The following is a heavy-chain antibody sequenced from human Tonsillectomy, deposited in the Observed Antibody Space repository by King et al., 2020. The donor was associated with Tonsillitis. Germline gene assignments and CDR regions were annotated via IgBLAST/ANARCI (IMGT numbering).Heavy chain of an antibody. Sequence: VQLVQSGAEVKKPGASVKVSFKASGYTFTGYYIHWVRQAPGQGLEWMGWIHPNSGGPNYAQRFQGRVTMTRDTSIRIAYMELSRLRSDDTAVYYCARDLGYSGYDGAFNIWGQGTMVTVSS. CDR3: ARDLGYSGYDGAFNI. J-gene: IGHJ3*02. D-gene: IGHD5-12*01. CDR1: GYTFTGYY. V-gene: IGHV1-2*02. CDR2: IHPNSGGP.